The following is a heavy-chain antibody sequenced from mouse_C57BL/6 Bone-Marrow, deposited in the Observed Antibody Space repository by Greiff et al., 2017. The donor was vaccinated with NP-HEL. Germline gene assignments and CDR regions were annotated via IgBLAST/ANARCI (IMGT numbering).Heavy chain of an antibody. V-gene: IGHV1-20*01. Sequence: SGPELVKPGDSVKISCKASGYSFTGYFMNWVMQSHGQSLEWIGRINPYNGDTFYNQKFKGKATLTVDKSSSTAHMELRSLTSEDSAVYYCARALTTVVAFDYWGQGTTLTVSS. CDR1: GYSFTGYF. D-gene: IGHD1-1*01. CDR2: INPYNGDT. CDR3: ARALTTVVAFDY. J-gene: IGHJ2*01.